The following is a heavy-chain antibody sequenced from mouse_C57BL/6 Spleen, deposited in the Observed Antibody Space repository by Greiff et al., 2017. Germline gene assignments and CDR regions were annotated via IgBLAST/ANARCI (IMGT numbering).Heavy chain of an antibody. CDR3: ARGAIYYDDDGAWFAY. Sequence: VQLQQSGAELVRPGTSVKVSCKASGYAFTNYLIEWVKQRPGQGLEWIGVINPGSGGTNYNEKFKGKATLTADKSSSTAYMQLSSLTSEDSAVYFCARGAIYYDDDGAWFAYWGQGTLVTVSA. CDR1: GYAFTNYL. CDR2: INPGSGGT. J-gene: IGHJ3*01. V-gene: IGHV1-54*01. D-gene: IGHD2-4*01.